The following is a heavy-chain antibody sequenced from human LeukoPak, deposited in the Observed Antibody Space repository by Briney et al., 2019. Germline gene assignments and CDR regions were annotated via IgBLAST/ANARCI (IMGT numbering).Heavy chain of an antibody. J-gene: IGHJ4*02. CDR3: ARDRLGVDLTGEILY. D-gene: IGHD1-14*01. V-gene: IGHV1-18*01. CDR1: GYTFTSYG. Sequence: ASVKVSCKASGYTFTSYGISWVRQAPGQGLEWMGWISAYNGNTNYAQKLQGRLTITTDTYTTTAYLELRSLKSGDTAVYYCARDRLGVDLTGEILYWGQGSLVTVSS. CDR2: ISAYNGNT.